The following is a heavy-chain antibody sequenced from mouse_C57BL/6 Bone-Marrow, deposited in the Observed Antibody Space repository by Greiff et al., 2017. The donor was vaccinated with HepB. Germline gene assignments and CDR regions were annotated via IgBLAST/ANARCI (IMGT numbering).Heavy chain of an antibody. CDR1: GFSINSDCY. Sequence: QLKQSGPSLVRPSQTLSLTCTVTGFSINSDCYWIWIRQFPGNKLESIGYTFYSGITYYNPSLESRTYITRDTSKNQLSLKLSSVTTEDTATYYGERASTTMGYFDVWGTGTTVTVSS. CDR2: TFYSGIT. V-gene: IGHV3-3*01. CDR3: ERASTTMGYFDV. D-gene: IGHD1-1*01. J-gene: IGHJ1*03.